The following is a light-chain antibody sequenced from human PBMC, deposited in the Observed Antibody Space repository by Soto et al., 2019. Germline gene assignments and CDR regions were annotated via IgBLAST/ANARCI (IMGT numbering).Light chain of an antibody. CDR2: GAS. Sequence: EIVLTQSPGTLSLSPGETATLSCRASQSVTTQLAWYQQKRGRAPRLIIHGASTRATGIPDRISGSGSGTDFTLTISRVEPEDVAVYYCQQYGGSTRTFGQGTKVDIK. V-gene: IGKV3-20*01. J-gene: IGKJ1*01. CDR1: QSVTTQ. CDR3: QQYGGSTRT.